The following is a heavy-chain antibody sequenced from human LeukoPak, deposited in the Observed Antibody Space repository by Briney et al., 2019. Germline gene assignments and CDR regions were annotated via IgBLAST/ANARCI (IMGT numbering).Heavy chain of an antibody. D-gene: IGHD5-18*01. V-gene: IGHV3-30*18. CDR3: AKDHLAGYSYGGYYFDY. CDR1: GFSFSNYG. J-gene: IGHJ4*02. Sequence: SGRSLRLSCAASGFSFSNYGMHWVRQAPGKGLEWVAAISYDGSNKYYTDSVKGRFTISRDNPKNTLYLQMNSLRAEDTAVYYCAKDHLAGYSYGGYYFDYWGQGTLVTVSS. CDR2: ISYDGSNK.